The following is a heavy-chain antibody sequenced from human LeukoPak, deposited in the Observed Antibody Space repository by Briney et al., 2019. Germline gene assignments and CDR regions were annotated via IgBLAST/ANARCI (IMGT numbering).Heavy chain of an antibody. Sequence: SETLSLTCTVSGGSISSYYWSWIRQPAGKGLEWIGRIYTSGSTNYNPSLKCRVTMSVDTSKNQFSLKLSSVTAADTAVYYCARDPTRPGTVTNWFDPWGQGTLVTVSS. V-gene: IGHV4-4*07. J-gene: IGHJ5*02. CDR1: GGSISSYY. CDR3: ARDPTRPGTVTNWFDP. D-gene: IGHD4-17*01. CDR2: IYTSGST.